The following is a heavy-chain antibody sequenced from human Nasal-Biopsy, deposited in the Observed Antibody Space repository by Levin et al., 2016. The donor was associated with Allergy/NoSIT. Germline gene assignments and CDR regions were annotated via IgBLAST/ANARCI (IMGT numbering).Heavy chain of an antibody. V-gene: IGHV3-30*03. Sequence: GSLRLSCAASGFSFSTSGMHWVRQAPGKGLEWVAVISYDESTEYYAKSVKGRFTISRDNSKNMLYLQMHSLTTEDTALYYCARALESWGQGTLVTVSP. CDR2: ISYDESTE. CDR1: GFSFSTSG. CDR3: ARALES. J-gene: IGHJ4*02.